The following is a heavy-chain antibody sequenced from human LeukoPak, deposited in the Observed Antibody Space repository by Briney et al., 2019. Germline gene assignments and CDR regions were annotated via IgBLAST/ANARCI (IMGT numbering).Heavy chain of an antibody. CDR1: GGSFSGYY. CDR3: ASQYDSSGYYFFDY. Sequence: PSETLSLTCAVYGGSFSGYYWGWIRQSPGTGLEWIGSIYYSGSTYYSPYLTSRVTISLDTSNQQFSLKLTSVAAADTTGYYFASQYDSSGYYFFDYWGQGTLVTVSS. V-gene: IGHV4-39*01. CDR2: IYYSGST. J-gene: IGHJ4*02. D-gene: IGHD3-22*01.